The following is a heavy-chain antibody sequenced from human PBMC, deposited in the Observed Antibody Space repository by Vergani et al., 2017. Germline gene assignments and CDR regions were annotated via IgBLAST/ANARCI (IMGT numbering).Heavy chain of an antibody. D-gene: IGHD5-24*01. CDR3: AKASSVTAGRLQYNFYMDV. CDR2: ISNDGSKK. J-gene: IGHJ6*03. CDR1: GFSFSSHA. V-gene: IGHV3-30*18. Sequence: QVQLAESGGGRVQPGRSLRLSCAASGFSFSSHAIHWVRQAPGKVLEWVAVISNDGSKKYYADSVKGRFTISRDNSKNTLDLQMNSLRTQDTAVYYCAKASSVTAGRLQYNFYMDVWGKGTTVTVS.